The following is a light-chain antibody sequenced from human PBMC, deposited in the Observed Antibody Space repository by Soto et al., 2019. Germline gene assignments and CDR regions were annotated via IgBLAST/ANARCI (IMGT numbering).Light chain of an antibody. CDR2: DVS. J-gene: IGLJ1*01. CDR1: SSDVGGYNY. CDR3: SSYTARSPFV. Sequence: QSALTQPASVSGSPGQSITISCTGTSSDVGGYNYVSWYQQHPGKAPKLMIYDVSNRPSGISNRFSGSKSGNTASLTISGLQAGDGADYYGSSYTARSPFVFGTGPKVTAL. V-gene: IGLV2-14*01.